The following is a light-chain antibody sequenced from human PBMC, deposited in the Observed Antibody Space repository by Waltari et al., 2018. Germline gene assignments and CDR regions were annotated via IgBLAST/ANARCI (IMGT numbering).Light chain of an antibody. CDR2: GGS. Sequence: DLVMTQTPLSLPVTPGEPASIPCRSSQSLLHTDGYTYLDWFLQKPGQSPQVLIYGGSNRASGVPDRFSGSGSGTEFTLKINKVEAEDVGLYYCMQHKALPLTFGGGTKVEIK. CDR1: QSLLHTDGYTY. V-gene: IGKV2-40*01. CDR3: MQHKALPLT. J-gene: IGKJ4*01.